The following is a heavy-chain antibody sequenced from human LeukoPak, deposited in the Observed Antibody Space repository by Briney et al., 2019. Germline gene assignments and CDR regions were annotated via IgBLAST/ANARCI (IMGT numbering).Heavy chain of an antibody. Sequence: GGSLRLSCAASGFTLSNHAMNWVRQAPGKGLEWVSYISSTSRTLYYADSVKGRFTISRDNAKNSLYLQMNSLRAEDTAVYYCAREGGYGSGSYVVYWGQGTLVTVSS. CDR2: ISSTSRTL. J-gene: IGHJ4*02. D-gene: IGHD3-10*01. CDR3: AREGGYGSGSYVVY. CDR1: GFTLSNHA. V-gene: IGHV3-48*01.